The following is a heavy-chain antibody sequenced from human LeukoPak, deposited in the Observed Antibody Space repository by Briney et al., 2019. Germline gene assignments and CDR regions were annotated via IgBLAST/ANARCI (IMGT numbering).Heavy chain of an antibody. D-gene: IGHD5-18*01. CDR1: GFTVSSNQ. J-gene: IGHJ4*02. Sequence: AGGSLRLSCAASGFTVSSNQMTWVRQAPGKGLEWVANIKQDGSERNYVDSVKGRSTISRDNAKNSLFLQMNSLRVEDTAVYYCARGGTRGYSPVDYWGQGILVTVSS. CDR2: IKQDGSER. V-gene: IGHV3-7*03. CDR3: ARGGTRGYSPVDY.